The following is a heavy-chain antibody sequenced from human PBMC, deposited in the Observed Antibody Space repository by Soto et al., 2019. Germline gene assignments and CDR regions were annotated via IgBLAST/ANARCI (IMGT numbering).Heavy chain of an antibody. CDR3: AVVVYYHSSGYYFYYYTMDV. J-gene: IGHJ6*02. CDR2: VYYGGST. V-gene: IGHV4-39*01. Sequence: SETLSLTCTVSGGSISSSSYYWGWIRQPPGKGLEWIGNVYYGGSTYYNPSLKSRVTISVETSKSQFSLKLSSVTAADTAVYYFAVVVYYHSSGYYFYYYTMDVWGQGTTVTVSS. CDR1: GGSISSSSYY. D-gene: IGHD3-22*01.